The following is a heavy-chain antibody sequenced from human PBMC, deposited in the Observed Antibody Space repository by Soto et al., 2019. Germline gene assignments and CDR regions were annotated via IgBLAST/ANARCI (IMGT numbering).Heavy chain of an antibody. CDR2: ISGGGGST. CDR3: AKNGMSVAGWGYFDY. CDR1: GFTFSNYA. Sequence: GGSLRLSCVASGFTFSNYAMSWVRQVPGKGLEWVSAISGGGGSTYYTESVKGRFTISRDNSKTTLSLHMNSLRAEDTAVYYCAKNGMSVAGWGYFDYWGRGTLVTVSS. D-gene: IGHD6-19*01. V-gene: IGHV3-23*01. J-gene: IGHJ4*02.